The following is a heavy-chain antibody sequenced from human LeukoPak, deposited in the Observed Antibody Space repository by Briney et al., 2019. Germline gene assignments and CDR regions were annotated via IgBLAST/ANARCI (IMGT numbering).Heavy chain of an antibody. V-gene: IGHV1-69*04. CDR2: IIPILGIA. D-gene: IGHD1-1*01. CDR1: GGTFSSYT. J-gene: IGHJ3*02. Sequence: ASVKVSCKASGGTFSSYTISWVRQAPGQGLEWMGRIIPILGIANYAQKFQGRVTITADESTSTAYMELRSLRSEDTAVYYCAREPAYNWNDRDAFDIWGQGTMVTVSS. CDR3: AREPAYNWNDRDAFDI.